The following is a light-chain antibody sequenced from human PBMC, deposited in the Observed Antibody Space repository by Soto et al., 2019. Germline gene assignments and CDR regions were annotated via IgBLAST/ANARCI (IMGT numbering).Light chain of an antibody. CDR3: QSFGV. CDR1: SSNIGAGFD. Sequence: QSVLTQPPSVSGAPGQRVTISCTGSSSNIGAGFDVHWYQQFPGIAPKLLIYRNTIRPSGVPDRFSGSKSGTSASLAITGLQAEDEADYYGQSFGVFGGGTKLTVL. CDR2: RNT. J-gene: IGLJ2*01. V-gene: IGLV1-40*01.